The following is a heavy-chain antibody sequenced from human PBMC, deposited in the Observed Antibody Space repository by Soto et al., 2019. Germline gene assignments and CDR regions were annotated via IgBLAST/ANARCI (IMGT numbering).Heavy chain of an antibody. CDR3: ARANTSPFDY. J-gene: IGHJ4*02. CDR2: IWYDGSNK. CDR1: GFIFSNYG. V-gene: IGHV3-33*01. Sequence: QVQLVESGGGVVQPGRSLRLSCGASGFIFSNYGMHWIRQAPGKGLEWVTIIWYDGSNKWYADSVKGRFIISRDDSKNMAYLQMNSLRVDDTAIYYCARANTSPFDYWGRGTLVTVSS.